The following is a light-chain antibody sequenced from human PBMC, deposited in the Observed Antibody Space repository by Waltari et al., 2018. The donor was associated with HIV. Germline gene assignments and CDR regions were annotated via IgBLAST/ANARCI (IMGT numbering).Light chain of an antibody. Sequence: ETVMTQTPATLSVSPEARANLSCRASQSVVSYLAWYQPQPGQAPRLLIYGASTRATGIPARFSGSGSVTEFTLTISSLQSEDFAVYYCQQYNNWPPLTFGGGTKVEIK. CDR1: QSVVSY. J-gene: IGKJ4*01. V-gene: IGKV3-15*01. CDR3: QQYNNWPPLT. CDR2: GAS.